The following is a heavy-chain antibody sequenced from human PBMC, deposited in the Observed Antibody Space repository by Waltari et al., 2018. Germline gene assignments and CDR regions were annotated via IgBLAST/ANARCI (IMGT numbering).Heavy chain of an antibody. CDR2: IIPIFGTA. V-gene: IGHV1-69*01. Sequence: QVQLVQSGAEVKKPGSSVKVSCKASGGTFSSYAISWVRQAPGQGLGWMGGIIPIFGTANYAQKFQGRVTITADESTSTAYMELSSLRSEDTAVYYCARDRYSGSYKGSYYYYGMDVWGQGTTVTVSS. J-gene: IGHJ6*02. D-gene: IGHD1-26*01. CDR1: GGTFSSYA. CDR3: ARDRYSGSYKGSYYYYGMDV.